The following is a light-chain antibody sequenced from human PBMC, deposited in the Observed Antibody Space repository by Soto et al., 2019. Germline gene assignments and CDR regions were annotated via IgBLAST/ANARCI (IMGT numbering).Light chain of an antibody. CDR2: WAS. CDR3: QHYFTTPRT. CDR1: QSVLHSSNNRNY. J-gene: IGKJ2*01. Sequence: DIVMTQSPDSLALSLGERATINCKSSQSVLHSSNNRNYLAWYQQKPGQPPKLLIYWASTRESGVPDRFSGSGSGAEFNLTITSLQAEDAGVYYCQHYFTTPRTFGQGTRLEI. V-gene: IGKV4-1*01.